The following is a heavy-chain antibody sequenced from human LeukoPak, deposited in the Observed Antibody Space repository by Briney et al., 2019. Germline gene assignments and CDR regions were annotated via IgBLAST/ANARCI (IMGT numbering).Heavy chain of an antibody. D-gene: IGHD3-3*01. Sequence: GGSLRLSCAASGFTFSSYGMHWVRQAPGKGLEWVAVISYDGSNKYYADSVKGRFTISRDNSKNTLYLQMNSLRAEDTAVYYCARLVYDFRHYYYYYYMDVWGKGTTVTVSS. J-gene: IGHJ6*03. CDR3: ARLVYDFRHYYYYYYMDV. V-gene: IGHV3-30*03. CDR2: ISYDGSNK. CDR1: GFTFSSYG.